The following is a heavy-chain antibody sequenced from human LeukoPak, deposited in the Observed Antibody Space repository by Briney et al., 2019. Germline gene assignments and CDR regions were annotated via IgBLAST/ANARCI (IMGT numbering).Heavy chain of an antibody. V-gene: IGHV1-69*13. J-gene: IGHJ6*03. Sequence: ASVKVSCKASGGTFSSYAMSWVRQAPGQGLEWMGGIIPTFGTANYAQKFQGRVTITADESTSTAYMELSSLRSEDTAVYYCARDLGYCTGGVCYMRLKGYYMDVWGTGTTVTVSS. CDR1: GGTFSSYA. D-gene: IGHD2-8*02. CDR3: ARDLGYCTGGVCYMRLKGYYMDV. CDR2: IIPTFGTA.